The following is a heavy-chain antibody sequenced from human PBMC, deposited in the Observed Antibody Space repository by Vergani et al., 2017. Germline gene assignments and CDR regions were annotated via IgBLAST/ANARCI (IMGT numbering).Heavy chain of an antibody. CDR3: ARGAFYFYDKTGYQRGGWFDL. CDR1: EFTLGSYV. J-gene: IGHJ5*02. D-gene: IGHD3-9*01. CDR2: ISFDGDKT. V-gene: IGHV3-30-3*01. Sequence: QVQLVQSGGGVVQPGRSLKLSCVASEFTLGSYVMHWVRQVPGRGLEWVAFISFDGDKTYYRDSVRGRFTISRDNSKNTLFLQMNSLRADDTAVYYCARGAFYFYDKTGYQRGGWFDLWGQGTLVSVSS.